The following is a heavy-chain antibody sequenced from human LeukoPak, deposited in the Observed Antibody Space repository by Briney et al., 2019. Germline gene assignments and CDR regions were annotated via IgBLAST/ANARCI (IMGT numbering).Heavy chain of an antibody. CDR1: GFTFSSYG. V-gene: IGHV3-30*18. CDR2: ISYDXSXK. J-gene: IGHJ3*02. Sequence: GRSLRLSCAASGFTFSSYGXHWVRQAPGXGLEWVXVISYDXSXKYYADSVKGRFHISRDDSKHTLYLQMNSLRAEATAVYYCAKVPSILGYCSGGSCPRNAFDIWGQGTMVTVSS. CDR3: AKVPSILGYCSGGSCPRNAFDI. D-gene: IGHD2-15*01.